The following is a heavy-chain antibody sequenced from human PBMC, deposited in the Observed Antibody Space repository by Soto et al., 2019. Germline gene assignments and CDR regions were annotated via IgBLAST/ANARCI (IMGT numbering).Heavy chain of an antibody. V-gene: IGHV3-21*01. CDR2: ISSSSSYI. Sequence: EVQLVESGGGLVKPGGSLRLSSAASGFTFSSYSMNWVRQAPGKGLEWVSSISSSSSYIYYADSVKGRFTISRDNAKNSLYLQMNSLRAENTAVYYCASEAASEIDYWGQGTLVTVSS. D-gene: IGHD6-19*01. CDR3: ASEAASEIDY. CDR1: GFTFSSYS. J-gene: IGHJ4*02.